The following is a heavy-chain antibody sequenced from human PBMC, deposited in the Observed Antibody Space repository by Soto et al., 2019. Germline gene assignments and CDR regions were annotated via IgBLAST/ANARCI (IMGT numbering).Heavy chain of an antibody. J-gene: IGHJ6*02. Sequence: GGSLRLSCAASGFTFSSYAMSWVRQAPGKGLEWVSAISGSGGSTYYADSVKGRFTISRDNSKNTLYLQMNSLRAEDTAVYFCASGGLKSSSSGWTEYYYYYGMDVWGQGTTVTVSS. CDR3: ASGGLKSSSSGWTEYYYYYGMDV. CDR1: GFTFSSYA. D-gene: IGHD6-19*01. V-gene: IGHV3-23*01. CDR2: ISGSGGST.